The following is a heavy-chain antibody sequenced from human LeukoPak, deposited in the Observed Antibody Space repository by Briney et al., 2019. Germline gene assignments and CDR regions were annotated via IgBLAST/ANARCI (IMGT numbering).Heavy chain of an antibody. D-gene: IGHD3-22*01. J-gene: IGHJ4*02. CDR1: GGSISSYY. Sequence: PSETLSLTCTVSGGSISSYYWSWIRQPPGKGLEWIGYTHYSGTNYNPSLKSRVTISADTGKKQFSLKLSSVTAADTAVYYCARGISYYDSSGIDYWGQGTLVTVSS. CDR2: THYSGT. CDR3: ARGISYYDSSGIDY. V-gene: IGHV4-59*01.